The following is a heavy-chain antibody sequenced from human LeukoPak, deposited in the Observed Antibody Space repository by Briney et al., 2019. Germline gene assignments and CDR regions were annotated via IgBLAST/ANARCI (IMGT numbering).Heavy chain of an antibody. CDR1: GGSISSSY. D-gene: IGHD6-19*01. V-gene: IGHV4-59*08. CDR3: ATWGIAVAGTFDY. J-gene: IGHJ4*02. CDR2: IYYSGST. Sequence: SETLSLTCTVSGGSISSSYWSWIRQPPGKGLEWIGYIYYSGSTNYNPSFKSRVAISVDTSKNQFSLKPSSVTAADTAVYYCATWGIAVAGTFDYWGQGTLVTVST.